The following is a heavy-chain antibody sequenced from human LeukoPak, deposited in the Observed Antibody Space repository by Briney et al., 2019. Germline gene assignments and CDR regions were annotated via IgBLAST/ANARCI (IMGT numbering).Heavy chain of an antibody. Sequence: PGGSLRLSCAASGSTFSSYSMNWLRQAPGKGREWVSSISSSSNYIYYADSVKGRFTISRDNAKNSLYLQMNSLRAEDTAVYYCAREYSSSLYDAFDIWGQGTMVTVCS. CDR2: ISSSSNYI. D-gene: IGHD6-13*01. V-gene: IGHV3-21*01. CDR3: AREYSSSLYDAFDI. J-gene: IGHJ3*02. CDR1: GSTFSSYS.